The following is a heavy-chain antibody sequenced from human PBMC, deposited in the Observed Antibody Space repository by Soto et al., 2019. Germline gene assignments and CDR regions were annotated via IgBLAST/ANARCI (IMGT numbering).Heavy chain of an antibody. Sequence: VQLVQSGAEVKKPGSSVKVSCKASGGNFSNYPFIWVRQAPGQGLDWMGGIIPIFGTTDYGQRFQGRVTITADESTNTAYMELSSLRSDDTAVYYCARGLYCGGGCYSHFDYWGQGTLVTVSS. D-gene: IGHD2-21*02. CDR3: ARGLYCGGGCYSHFDY. V-gene: IGHV1-69*01. CDR2: IIPIFGTT. J-gene: IGHJ4*02. CDR1: GGNFSNYP.